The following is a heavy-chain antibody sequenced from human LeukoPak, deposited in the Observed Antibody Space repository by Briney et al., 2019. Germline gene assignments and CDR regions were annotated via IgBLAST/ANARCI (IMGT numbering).Heavy chain of an antibody. V-gene: IGHV1-69*06. Sequence: GASVKVSCKASGGTFSSYAISWVRQAPGQGLEWMGGIIPIFGTANYAQKFQGRVTITADKSTSTAYMELSSLRSEDTAVYYCARAPSYYYDSSGYLNFDYWGQGTLVTVSS. CDR2: IIPIFGTA. CDR1: GGTFSSYA. D-gene: IGHD3-22*01. CDR3: ARAPSYYYDSSGYLNFDY. J-gene: IGHJ4*02.